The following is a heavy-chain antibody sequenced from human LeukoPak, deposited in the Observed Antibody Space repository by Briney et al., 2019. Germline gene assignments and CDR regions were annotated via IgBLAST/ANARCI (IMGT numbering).Heavy chain of an antibody. Sequence: ASVKVSCTASGGTFSSYAISWVRQAPGQGLEWMGRIIPILGIANYAQKFQGRVTITADKSTSTAYMELSSLRSEDTAVYYCARDLITISTDGMDVWGQGTTVTVSS. J-gene: IGHJ6*02. CDR3: ARDLITISTDGMDV. CDR1: GGTFSSYA. V-gene: IGHV1-69*04. CDR2: IIPILGIA. D-gene: IGHD3-3*01.